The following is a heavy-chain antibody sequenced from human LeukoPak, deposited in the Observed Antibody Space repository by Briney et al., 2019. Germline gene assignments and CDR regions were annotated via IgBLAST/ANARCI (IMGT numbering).Heavy chain of an antibody. Sequence: PGGSLRLSCAASGFTFSSYSMNWVRQAPGKGLEWVSYISSSSSTIYYADSVKGRFTISRDNAKNSLFLQMNSLRAEDTAVYYCARGDSTYFDYWSQGTLVTVSS. CDR3: ARGDSTYFDY. CDR1: GFTFSSYS. J-gene: IGHJ4*02. D-gene: IGHD6-13*01. V-gene: IGHV3-48*04. CDR2: ISSSSSTI.